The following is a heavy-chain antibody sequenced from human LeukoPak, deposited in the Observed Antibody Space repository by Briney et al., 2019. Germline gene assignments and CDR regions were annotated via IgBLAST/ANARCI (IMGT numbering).Heavy chain of an antibody. V-gene: IGHV1-69*04. J-gene: IGHJ4*02. D-gene: IGHD2-15*01. Sequence: ASVKASCKASGGTFSSYAISWVRQAPGQGLEWMGRIIPILGIANYAQKFQGRVTITADKSTSTAYMELSSLRSEDTAVYYCARGFRGGRIDYWGQGTLVTVSS. CDR3: ARGFRGGRIDY. CDR1: GGTFSSYA. CDR2: IIPILGIA.